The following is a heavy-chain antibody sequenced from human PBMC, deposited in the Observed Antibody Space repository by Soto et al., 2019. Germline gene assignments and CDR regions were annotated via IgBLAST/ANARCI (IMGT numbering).Heavy chain of an antibody. Sequence: PGESLKISCKGSGYRFTNYWIGWVRQMPGKGLEWMGIIFPGDSDTRYSPSFQGQVTISADKSISTAYLQWSSLKASDTAMYYCARQNMKIVVRAFVDAFDIWGQGTMVTVS. J-gene: IGHJ3*02. D-gene: IGHD3-22*01. CDR2: IFPGDSDT. V-gene: IGHV5-51*01. CDR3: ARQNMKIVVRAFVDAFDI. CDR1: GYRFTNYW.